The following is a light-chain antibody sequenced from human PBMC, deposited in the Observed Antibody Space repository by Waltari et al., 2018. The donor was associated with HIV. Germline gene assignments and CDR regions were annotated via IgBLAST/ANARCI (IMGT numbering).Light chain of an antibody. CDR2: DVS. CDR3: CSYAGMYSWV. Sequence: QSSLTQPRSVSGSPGQSVIISCSGTSSDVGSYNYVSWYQQHPGKAPNVMIYDVSKRPSGVPDRISGSKSGKTASLTISGRQAEDEADYYWCSYAGMYSWVFGGGTKLTVL. CDR1: SSDVGSYNY. J-gene: IGLJ3*02. V-gene: IGLV2-11*01.